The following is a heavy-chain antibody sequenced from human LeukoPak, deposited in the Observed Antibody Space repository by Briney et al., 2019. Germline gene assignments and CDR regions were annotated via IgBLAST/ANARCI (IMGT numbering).Heavy chain of an antibody. CDR2: INSDGSST. CDR1: GLTFCIYW. Sequence: GGAPRLSPADPGLTFCIYWIHWVRQTPGKGLVCVSRINSDGSSTSYADSVKGRFTISRDNAKNTLYLQMNSLRAEETAVYCCARGYYDTSGFYFGYWGQGTLVTVSS. J-gene: IGHJ4*02. V-gene: IGHV3-74*01. D-gene: IGHD3-22*01. CDR3: ARGYYDTSGFYFGY.